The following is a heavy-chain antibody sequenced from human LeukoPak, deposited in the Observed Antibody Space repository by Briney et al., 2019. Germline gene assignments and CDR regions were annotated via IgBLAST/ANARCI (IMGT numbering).Heavy chain of an antibody. V-gene: IGHV4-38-2*02. J-gene: IGHJ6*03. CDR1: GYSISSGYY. D-gene: IGHD6-13*01. Sequence: PSETLSLTCTVSGYSISSGYYWGWIRQPPGKGLEWIGSIYHSGNTYYNPSLKSRVTISVDTSKNQFSLKLSSVTAADTAVYYCARDQRSSWKYYTDVWGKGTTVTVSS. CDR2: IYHSGNT. CDR3: ARDQRSSWKYYTDV.